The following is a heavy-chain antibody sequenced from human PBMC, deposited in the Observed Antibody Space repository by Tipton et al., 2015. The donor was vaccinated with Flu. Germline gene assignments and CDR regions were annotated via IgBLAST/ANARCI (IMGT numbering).Heavy chain of an antibody. CDR3: ARGSGSGTFVIFDF. V-gene: IGHV4-4*07. J-gene: IGHJ5*01. CDR1: GGSLSSFY. CDR2: VYSSGTT. D-gene: IGHD3-10*01. Sequence: TLSLTCTVSGGSLSSFYWTWIRQSAGKGLEWIGRVYSSGTTNFNPSLKSRLTMSLDASKNQFSLTLNPVTAADTAVYYCARGSGSGTFVIFDFWGQGTLVTVSS.